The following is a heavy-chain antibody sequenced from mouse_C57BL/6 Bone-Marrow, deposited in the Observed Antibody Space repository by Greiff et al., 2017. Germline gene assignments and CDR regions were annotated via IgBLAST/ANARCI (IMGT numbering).Heavy chain of an antibody. D-gene: IGHD2-3*01. CDR1: GFNIKDYY. CDR3: AFDGYPFAY. V-gene: IGHV14-2*01. CDR2: IDPEDGES. J-gene: IGHJ3*01. Sequence: EVQLQHSGAELVQPGASVKFSCTASGFNIKDYYMHWVKQRTEQGLEWIGRIDPEDGESKSAPKFQGKATITADTSSNAAYLQLSSLTSEDTAVYYCAFDGYPFAYWGQETLVTVSA.